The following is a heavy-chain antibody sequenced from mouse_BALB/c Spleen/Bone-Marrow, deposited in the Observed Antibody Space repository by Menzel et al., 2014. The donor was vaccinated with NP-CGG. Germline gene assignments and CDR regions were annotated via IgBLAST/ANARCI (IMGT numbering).Heavy chain of an antibody. CDR2: ISSGSSTI. V-gene: IGHV5-17*02. CDR3: TRGENLEDFDY. J-gene: IGHJ2*01. CDR1: GFTFSSFG. Sequence: EVMLVESGGGLVQPGGSRKLSCAASGFTFSSFGMHWVRQAPERGLEWVAYISSGSSTIFYADTVKGRFTISRDNPKNTLFLQMTSLRSEDTAMYYCTRGENLEDFDYWGQGTTLTVSS.